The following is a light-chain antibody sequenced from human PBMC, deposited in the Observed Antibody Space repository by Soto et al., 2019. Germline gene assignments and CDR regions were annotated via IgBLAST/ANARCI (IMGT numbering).Light chain of an antibody. CDR1: SSDVGAYNY. CDR3: SSYTTSSTYV. Sequence: QSVLTQPASVSGSPGQSITISCTGTSSDVGAYNYVSWYQQHPGKAPKLMIYEVSHRPSGVSNRFSGSKSGNTASLTISGLQAEDEADYHCSSYTTSSTYVFGTGTKLTVL. CDR2: EVS. V-gene: IGLV2-14*01. J-gene: IGLJ1*01.